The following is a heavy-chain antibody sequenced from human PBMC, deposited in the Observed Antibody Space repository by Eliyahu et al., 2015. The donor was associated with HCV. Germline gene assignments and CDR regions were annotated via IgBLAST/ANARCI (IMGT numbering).Heavy chain of an antibody. D-gene: IGHD5-12*01. CDR2: TSFDDNYK. CDR3: AKDPEYSARSMDV. V-gene: IGHV3-30*18. CDR1: GFPFSTSG. J-gene: IGHJ6*02. Sequence: QVQLVESGGGVVQPGRSLRLSCAASGFPFSTSGMHWVRQAPGKGLEWVAVTSFDDNYKYYADSVKGRFTISRDNSKNTVYLHMNSLRAEDAAVYYCAKDPEYSARSMDVWGQGTTVTVSS.